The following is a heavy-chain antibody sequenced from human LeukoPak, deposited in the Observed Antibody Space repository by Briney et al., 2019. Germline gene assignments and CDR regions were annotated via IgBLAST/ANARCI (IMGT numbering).Heavy chain of an antibody. Sequence: PGGSLRLSWAASGSSFSSYAMSWVRQAPGKGLEWVSGISGSASTTYYADSVKGRFTISRDNSKNTLYLQMNSLRAEDTAVYYCAKRFQYNFDFWGQGTLVTVSS. J-gene: IGHJ4*02. CDR2: ISGSASTT. CDR3: AKRFQYNFDF. V-gene: IGHV3-23*01. D-gene: IGHD6-6*01. CDR1: GSSFSSYA.